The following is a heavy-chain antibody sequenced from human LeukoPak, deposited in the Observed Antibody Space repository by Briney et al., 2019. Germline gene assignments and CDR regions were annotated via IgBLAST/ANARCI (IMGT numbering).Heavy chain of an antibody. CDR1: GFTFSNNG. Sequence: QPGGSLRLSCAASGFTFSNNGMSWVRQAPGRGLEWVSAISGSGGNTYYADSVKGRFTISRDNSKNTLYLQMNSLRAEDTAVYYCAKDWTGTKPFDLWGRGTLVTVSS. D-gene: IGHD3/OR15-3a*01. CDR2: ISGSGGNT. V-gene: IGHV3-23*01. J-gene: IGHJ2*01. CDR3: AKDWTGTKPFDL.